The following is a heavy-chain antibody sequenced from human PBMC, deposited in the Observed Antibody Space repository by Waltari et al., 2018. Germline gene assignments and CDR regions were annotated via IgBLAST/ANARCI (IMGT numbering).Heavy chain of an antibody. V-gene: IGHV4-38-2*02. J-gene: IGHJ4*02. CDR3: ARENNYGDYVRYFAY. D-gene: IGHD4-17*01. CDR2: IYHSGST. Sequence: QVQLQESGPGLVKPSETLSLTCTVSGYSISSGYYWGWIRQPPGKGLEWIGSIYHSGSTYYNPSLKSRVTISVDTSKNQFSLKLSSVTAADTAVYYCARENNYGDYVRYFAYWGQGTLVTVSS. CDR1: GYSISSGYY.